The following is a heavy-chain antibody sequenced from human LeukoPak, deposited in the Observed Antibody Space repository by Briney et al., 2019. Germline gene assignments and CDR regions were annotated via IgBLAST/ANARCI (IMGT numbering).Heavy chain of an antibody. Sequence: GGSLRLSCAASGFTFSSYSMNWVRQAPGKGLEWVSSISSSSSYIYYADSVKGRFTISRDNAKNSLYLQMNSLRAEDMAVYYCARSIDSSSWTLWGQGTLVTVSS. CDR2: ISSSSSYI. J-gene: IGHJ4*02. V-gene: IGHV3-21*01. CDR1: GFTFSSYS. D-gene: IGHD6-13*01. CDR3: ARSIDSSSWTL.